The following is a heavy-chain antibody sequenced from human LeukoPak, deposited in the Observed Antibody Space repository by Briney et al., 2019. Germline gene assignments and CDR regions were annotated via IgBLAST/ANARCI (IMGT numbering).Heavy chain of an antibody. CDR1: GYTFTSYG. J-gene: IGHJ4*02. CDR2: ISAYNANT. CDR3: ARDQGFLIYSNVDF. D-gene: IGHD4-11*01. Sequence: GESLKISCKASGYTFTSYGISWVRQAPGQGLEWMGWISAYNANTNYAQKFQGRVTVTTDTSTSTAYMELRSLRSDDTAVYYCARDQGFLIYSNVDFWGQGTLVTVSS. V-gene: IGHV1-18*01.